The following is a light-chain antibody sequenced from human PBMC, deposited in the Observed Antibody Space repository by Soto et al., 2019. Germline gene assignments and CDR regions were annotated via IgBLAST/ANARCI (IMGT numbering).Light chain of an antibody. CDR1: QSVSSSY. CDR3: QQYGSART. J-gene: IGKJ1*01. Sequence: EIVLTQSPGTLSLSPGERATLSCRASQSVSSSYLAWYQQKPGQAPRLLIYGASSRATGIPDRFSGSGSGTDFTITISRVEHEDVAVYYCQQYGSARTFGQGTKVDIK. CDR2: GAS. V-gene: IGKV3-20*01.